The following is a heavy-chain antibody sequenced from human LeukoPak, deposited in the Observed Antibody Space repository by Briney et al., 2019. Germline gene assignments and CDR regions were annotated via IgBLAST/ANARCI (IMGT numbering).Heavy chain of an antibody. V-gene: IGHV1-18*01. D-gene: IGHD6-19*01. CDR2: ISAYNGNT. Sequence: ASVKVSCKASGYTFTSYGISWVRQAPGQGLEWMGWISAYNGNTNYAQKLQGRVTITTDTSTSTAYMELRSLRSDDTAVYYCARDAPHSSGWGSDYWGQGTLVTVSS. CDR3: ARDAPHSSGWGSDY. CDR1: GYTFTSYG. J-gene: IGHJ4*02.